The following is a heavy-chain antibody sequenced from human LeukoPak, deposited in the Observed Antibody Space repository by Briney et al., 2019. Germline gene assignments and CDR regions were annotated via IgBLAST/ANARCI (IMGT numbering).Heavy chain of an antibody. CDR1: GYTFTGYY. V-gene: IGHV1-2*06. CDR2: INPNSGGT. CDR3: ARGGSYYDYFDY. D-gene: IGHD1-26*01. Sequence: ASVKVSCKASGYTFTGYYMHWERQAPGQGLEWMGRINPNSGGTNYAQKFQGRVTMTRDTSISTAYMELSRLRSDDTAVYYCARGGSYYDYFDYWGQGTLVTVSS. J-gene: IGHJ4*02.